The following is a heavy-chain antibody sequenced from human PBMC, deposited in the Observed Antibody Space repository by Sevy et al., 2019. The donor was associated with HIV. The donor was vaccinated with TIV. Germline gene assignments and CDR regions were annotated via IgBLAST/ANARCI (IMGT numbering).Heavy chain of an antibody. V-gene: IGHV3-33*01. CDR1: GFTFSSYG. Sequence: GGSLRLSCAASGFTFSSYGMHWVRQAPGKGLEWVAVIWYDGSNKYYADSVKGRFTISRDNSKNTLYLQMNSLRAEDTAIYYCARVGVSYCTDDCYHRFDYWGRGTLVTVSS. J-gene: IGHJ4*02. CDR2: IWYDGSNK. D-gene: IGHD2-21*02. CDR3: ARVGVSYCTDDCYHRFDY.